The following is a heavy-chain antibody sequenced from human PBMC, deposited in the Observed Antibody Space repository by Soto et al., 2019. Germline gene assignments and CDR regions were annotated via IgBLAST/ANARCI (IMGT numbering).Heavy chain of an antibody. CDR2: IYYSGST. V-gene: IGHV4-39*01. Sequence: QLQLQESGPGLVKPSETLSLTCTVSGGSISSSSYYWGWIRQPPGKGLEWIGSIYYSGSTYYNPSLKSRVTISVDTSNNQFSLKLSSVTAADTAVYYCARLEGSGSYSDYWGQGTLVTVSS. D-gene: IGHD3-10*01. J-gene: IGHJ4*02. CDR3: ARLEGSGSYSDY. CDR1: GGSISSSSYY.